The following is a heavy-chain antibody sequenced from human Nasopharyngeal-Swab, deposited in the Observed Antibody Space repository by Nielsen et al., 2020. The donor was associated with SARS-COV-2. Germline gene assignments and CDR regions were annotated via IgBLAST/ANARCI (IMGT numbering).Heavy chain of an antibody. CDR3: VRVSGVGIPEALYYLYYGMDV. CDR2: VGHRGST. V-gene: IGHV4-4*02. CDR1: GGSISRNNW. Sequence: SETLSLTCTVSGGSISRNNWWAWVRQPPGKGLQWIGEVGHRGSTNYNPSLESRVTISLDESKNQLSLNLRSVTTADTAVYFCVRVSGVGIPEALYYLYYGMDVWGQGTTVTVSS. J-gene: IGHJ6*02. D-gene: IGHD2-21*01.